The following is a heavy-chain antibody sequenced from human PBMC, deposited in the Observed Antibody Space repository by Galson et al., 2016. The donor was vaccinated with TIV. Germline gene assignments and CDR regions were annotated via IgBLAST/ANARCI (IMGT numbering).Heavy chain of an antibody. Sequence: VKVSCKVSGYIFTERFIHWVRQAPGERPEWVGRVNPDNGETLYAEKFQGRVTMAADTSGDTAFMELSNLRSEDTAFFYCTTGGGSSGSYYFNFWGLGTLVTVSS. CDR1: GYIFTERF. D-gene: IGHD5-12*01. CDR2: VNPDNGET. V-gene: IGHV1-69-2*01. J-gene: IGHJ4*02. CDR3: TTGGGSSGSYYFNF.